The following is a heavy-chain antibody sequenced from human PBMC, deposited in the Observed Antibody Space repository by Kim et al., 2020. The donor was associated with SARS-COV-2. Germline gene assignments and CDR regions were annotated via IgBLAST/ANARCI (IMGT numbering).Heavy chain of an antibody. J-gene: IGHJ5*02. V-gene: IGHV5-51*01. Sequence: YSPSFQGQVTISADKSISTAYLQWSSLKASDTAMYYCASSSGPTLSWFDPWGQGTLVTVSS. CDR3: ASSSGPTLSWFDP.